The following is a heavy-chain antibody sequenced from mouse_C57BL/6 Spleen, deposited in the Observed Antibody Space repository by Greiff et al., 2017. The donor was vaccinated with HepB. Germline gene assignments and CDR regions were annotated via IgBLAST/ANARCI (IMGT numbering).Heavy chain of an antibody. V-gene: IGHV1-61*01. D-gene: IGHD2-4*01. J-gene: IGHJ2*01. CDR3: ARGMITYYFDY. CDR2: IYPSDSET. CDR1: GYTFTSYW. Sequence: QVQLQQPGAELVRPGSSVKLSCKASGYTFTSYWMDWVKQRPGQGLEWIGNIYPSDSETHYNQKFKDKATLTVDKSSSTAYMQLSSLTSEDSAVYYCARGMITYYFDYWGQGTTLTVSS.